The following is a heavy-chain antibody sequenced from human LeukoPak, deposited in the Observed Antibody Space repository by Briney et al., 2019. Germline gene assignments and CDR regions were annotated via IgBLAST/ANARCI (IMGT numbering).Heavy chain of an antibody. D-gene: IGHD3-16*01. J-gene: IGHJ6*04. V-gene: IGHV1-69*13. CDR2: IIPIFGTA. CDR3: AREGEHLAYYYGMGV. CDR1: GGTFSSYA. Sequence: SVKVSCKASGGTFSSYAISWVRQAPGQGLEWMGGIIPIFGTANYAQKFQGRVTITADESTSTAYMELSSLRSEDTAVYYCAREGEHLAYYYGMGVWGKGTTFTVSS.